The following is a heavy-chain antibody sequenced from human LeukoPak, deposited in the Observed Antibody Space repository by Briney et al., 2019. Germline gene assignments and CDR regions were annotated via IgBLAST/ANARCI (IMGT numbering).Heavy chain of an antibody. Sequence: ASETLSLTCAVYGGSFSGYYWSWIRQPPGKGLEWIGEINHSGSTNYNPSLKGRVTISVDTSKNQFSLKLSSVTAADTAVYYCARGVITGTISYYYYYMDVWGKGTTVTVSS. CDR2: INHSGST. V-gene: IGHV4-34*01. CDR1: GGSFSGYY. J-gene: IGHJ6*03. CDR3: ARGVITGTISYYYYYMDV. D-gene: IGHD1-7*01.